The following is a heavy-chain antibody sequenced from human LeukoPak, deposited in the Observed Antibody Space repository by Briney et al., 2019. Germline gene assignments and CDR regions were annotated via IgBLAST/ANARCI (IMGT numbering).Heavy chain of an antibody. CDR2: IYHSGST. CDR3: ARLSGYSYGPDY. Sequence: SETLSLTCAVSGYSISSGYYWGWIRQPPGKGLEWIGSIYHSGSTYYNPSLKSRVTISVDTSKNQFSLKLSSVTAADTAVYYCARLSGYSYGPDYWGQGTLVTVSS. V-gene: IGHV4-38-2*01. CDR1: GYSISSGYY. J-gene: IGHJ4*02. D-gene: IGHD5-18*01.